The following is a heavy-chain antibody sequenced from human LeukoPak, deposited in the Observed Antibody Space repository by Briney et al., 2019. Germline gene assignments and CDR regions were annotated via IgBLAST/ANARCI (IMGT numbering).Heavy chain of an antibody. J-gene: IGHJ4*02. CDR2: IKQDGSEK. CDR1: GFTFSSYW. CDR3: ARERSGYYHPVDY. Sequence: GGSLRLSCAASGFTFSSYWMSWVRQAPGKGLEWVANIKQDGSEKYYVDPVKGRFTISRDNAKNSLYLQMNRLGAEDTAVYYCARERSGYYHPVDYWGQGTLVTVSS. D-gene: IGHD3-22*01. V-gene: IGHV3-7*01.